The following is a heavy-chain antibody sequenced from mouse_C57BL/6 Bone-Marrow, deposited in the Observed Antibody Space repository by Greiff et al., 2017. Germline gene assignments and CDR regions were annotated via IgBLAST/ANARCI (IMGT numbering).Heavy chain of an antibody. V-gene: IGHV1-69*01. CDR3: AVITTVVATKAMDY. Sequence: QVQLQQPGAELVMPGASVKLSCKASGYTFTSYWMHWVKQRPGQGLEWIGEIDPSDSYTNYNQKFKGKSTLTVDKSSSTAYMQLSSLTSEYSAVYYCAVITTVVATKAMDYWGQGTSVTVSS. J-gene: IGHJ4*01. CDR2: IDPSDSYT. CDR1: GYTFTSYW. D-gene: IGHD1-1*01.